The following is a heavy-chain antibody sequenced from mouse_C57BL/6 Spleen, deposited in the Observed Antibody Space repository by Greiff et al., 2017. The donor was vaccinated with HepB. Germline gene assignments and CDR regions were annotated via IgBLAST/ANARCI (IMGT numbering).Heavy chain of an antibody. CDR3: ARKVLNWDYAMDY. Sequence: QVHVKQPGAELVMPGASVKLSCKASGYTFTSYWMHWVKQRPGQGLEWIGEIDPSDSYTNYNQKFKGKSTLTVDKSSSTAYMQLSSLTSEDSAVYYCARKVLNWDYAMDYWGQGTSVTVSS. V-gene: IGHV1-69*01. D-gene: IGHD4-1*01. J-gene: IGHJ4*01. CDR2: IDPSDSYT. CDR1: GYTFTSYW.